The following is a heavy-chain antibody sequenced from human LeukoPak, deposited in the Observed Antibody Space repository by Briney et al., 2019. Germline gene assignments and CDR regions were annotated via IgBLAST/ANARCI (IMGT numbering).Heavy chain of an antibody. D-gene: IGHD3-22*01. J-gene: IGHJ3*02. CDR3: ARHFTYYYDSSGYPRDAFDI. Sequence: SETLSLTCTVSGGSISGYYWSWIRPSPGKGLVWLGYIYYSGSTNYNPSLKSRVTISVDMSKNQFSLKLSSVTAADTALYYCARHFTYYYDSSGYPRDAFDIWGQGTMVTVSS. CDR1: GGSISGYY. CDR2: IYYSGST. V-gene: IGHV4-59*08.